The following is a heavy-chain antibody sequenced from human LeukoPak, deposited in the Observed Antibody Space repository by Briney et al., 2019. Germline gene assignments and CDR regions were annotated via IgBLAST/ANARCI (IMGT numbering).Heavy chain of an antibody. V-gene: IGHV4-59*01. Sequence: SETLSLTCTVSGGSISSYYWSWIRQPPGKGLEWIGYIYYSGSTNYNPSPKSRVTISVDTSKNQFSLKLSSVTAADTAVYYCARDFAAAGWFDPWGQGTLVTVSS. CDR1: GGSISSYY. J-gene: IGHJ5*02. CDR2: IYYSGST. CDR3: ARDFAAAGWFDP. D-gene: IGHD6-25*01.